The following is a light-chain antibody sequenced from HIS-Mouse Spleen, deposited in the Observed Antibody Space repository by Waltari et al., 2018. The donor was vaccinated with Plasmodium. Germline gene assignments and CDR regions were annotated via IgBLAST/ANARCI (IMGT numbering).Light chain of an antibody. CDR2: EGS. CDR1: SSDVGSYNL. Sequence: QSALTQPASVSGSPGQSITISCTGTSSDVGSYNLVSWYQQHQGKAPKLMIYEGSKRPSGVSNRVSGSKSGNTASLTISGLQAEDEADYYCCSYAGSSTFVFGGGTKLTVL. V-gene: IGLV2-23*03. CDR3: CSYAGSSTFV. J-gene: IGLJ3*02.